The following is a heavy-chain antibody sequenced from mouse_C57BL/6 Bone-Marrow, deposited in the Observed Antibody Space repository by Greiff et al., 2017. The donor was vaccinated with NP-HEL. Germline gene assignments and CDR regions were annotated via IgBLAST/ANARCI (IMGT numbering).Heavy chain of an antibody. Sequence: QVTLKESGPGILQPSQTLSLTCSFSGFSLSTFGMGVGWIRQPSGKGLEWLAHIWWDDDKYYNPALKSRLTISKDTSKNQVFLKIANVDTADTATYYCARIAPDYYGSSYGWFAYWGQGTLVTVSA. J-gene: IGHJ3*01. CDR3: ARIAPDYYGSSYGWFAY. V-gene: IGHV8-8*01. CDR1: GFSLSTFGMG. CDR2: IWWDDDK. D-gene: IGHD1-1*01.